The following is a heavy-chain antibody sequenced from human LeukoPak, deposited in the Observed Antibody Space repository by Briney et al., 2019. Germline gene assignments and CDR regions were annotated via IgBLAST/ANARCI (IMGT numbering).Heavy chain of an antibody. CDR2: ISGSGGTT. J-gene: IGHJ4*02. Sequence: PGGSLRLSCAASGFTFSTYAMSWVRQAPGKGLEWVSAISGSGGTTYYADSVKGRFTISRDNSKNTLYLQMNSLRAEDTAVYYCAKRPLVGTAYYSLMATPFGYWGQGTLVTVSS. D-gene: IGHD3/OR15-3a*01. CDR3: AKRPLVGTAYYSLMATPFGY. CDR1: GFTFSTYA. V-gene: IGHV3-23*01.